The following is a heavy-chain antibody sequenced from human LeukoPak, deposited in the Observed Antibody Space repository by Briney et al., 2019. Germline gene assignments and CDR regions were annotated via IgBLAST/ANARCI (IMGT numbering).Heavy chain of an antibody. J-gene: IGHJ4*02. CDR1: EFTFSSFA. D-gene: IGHD6-13*01. CDR2: ITRSSSYI. CDR3: ARVDSSNWYESRGYFDH. Sequence: PGGSLRLSCAASEFTFSSFAMSWVRQPPGKGLEWVSSITRSSSYIYYGDSVKGRFTISRDNAENSVYLQMNSLRAEDTAVYYCARVDSSNWYESRGYFDHWGQGTLVTVSS. V-gene: IGHV3-21*04.